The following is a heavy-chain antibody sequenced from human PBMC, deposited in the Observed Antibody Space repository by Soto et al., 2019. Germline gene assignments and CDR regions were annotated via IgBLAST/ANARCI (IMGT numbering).Heavy chain of an antibody. V-gene: IGHV3-30-3*01. J-gene: IGHJ4*02. D-gene: IGHD3-10*01. Sequence: PGGSLRLSCAASGLTFNMYAFHWVRQAPGKGLEWLSVISYDGHEIHYADSVKGRFTISRDNSKNTLYLQMNSLRAEDTAVYYCAKAREVTLVRVPSSYWGQGTLVTVSS. CDR1: GLTFNMYA. CDR3: AKAREVTLVRVPSSY. CDR2: ISYDGHEI.